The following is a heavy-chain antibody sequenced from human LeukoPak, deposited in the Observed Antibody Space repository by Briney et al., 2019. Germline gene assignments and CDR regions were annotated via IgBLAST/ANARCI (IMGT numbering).Heavy chain of an antibody. Sequence: KPSETLSLTCAVYGGSFSAYYCHWIRQPPGKGLEWIGEISHSGSTKYYPSLKSRVTISIDTSRNQFSLKLSSATAADTAVYYCFLWDTVLSRDYRGQGTLVTVSS. CDR3: FLWDTVLSRDY. D-gene: IGHD4-23*01. J-gene: IGHJ4*02. CDR2: ISHSGST. CDR1: GGSFSAYY. V-gene: IGHV4-34*01.